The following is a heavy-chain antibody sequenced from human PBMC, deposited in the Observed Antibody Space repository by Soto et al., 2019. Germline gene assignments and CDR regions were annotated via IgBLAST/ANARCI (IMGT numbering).Heavy chain of an antibody. V-gene: IGHV1-3*05. CDR2: FNAGNGNT. CDR1: GYTFTSYA. Sequence: QVQLVQSGAEEKKPGASVKVSCKASGYTFTSYAMHWVRQAPEQRLEWMGWFNAGNGNTKYSQKFQRRVTITRDTPESPAYMELSSLRSEGTAVYYCGWSMVVVTALDYWGQGTLVTVAS. J-gene: IGHJ4*02. CDR3: GWSMVVVTALDY. D-gene: IGHD2-21*02.